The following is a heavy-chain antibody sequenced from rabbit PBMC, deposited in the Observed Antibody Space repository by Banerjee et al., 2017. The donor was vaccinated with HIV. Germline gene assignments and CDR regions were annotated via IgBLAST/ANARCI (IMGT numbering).Heavy chain of an antibody. CDR1: GFTISSSYW. CDR2: IDTSSGNT. D-gene: IGHD8-1*01. J-gene: IGHJ4*01. CDR3: ARGGTSYYTTFFDL. Sequence: QSLEESGGGLVKPGGTLTLTCKASGFTISSSYWICWVRQAPGKGLEWIGCIDTSSGNTYYASWAKGRFTISKTSSTTVTLQMTSLTAADTATYFCARGGTSYYTTFFDLWGQGTLVTVS. V-gene: IGHV1S40*01.